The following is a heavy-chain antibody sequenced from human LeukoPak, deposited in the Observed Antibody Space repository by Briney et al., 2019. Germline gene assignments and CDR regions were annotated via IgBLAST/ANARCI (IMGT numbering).Heavy chain of an antibody. CDR3: ARCSRGTSVGMDV. Sequence: AGGSLRLSCTASGFTFSSYAMHWVRQAPGKGLEWVAVISYDGSNKYYADSVKGRFTISRDNSKNTLYLQMNSLRAEDTAVYYCARCSRGTSVGMDVWGQGTTVTVSS. D-gene: IGHD1-1*01. CDR1: GFTFSSYA. V-gene: IGHV3-30-3*01. CDR2: ISYDGSNK. J-gene: IGHJ6*02.